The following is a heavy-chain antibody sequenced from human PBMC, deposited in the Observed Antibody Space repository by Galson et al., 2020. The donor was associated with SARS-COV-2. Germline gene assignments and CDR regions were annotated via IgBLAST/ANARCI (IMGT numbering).Heavy chain of an antibody. J-gene: IGHJ4*02. D-gene: IGHD3-22*01. V-gene: IGHV4-34*01. CDR3: ARGLLQTTMVIVVFTSASFYFDS. CDR1: GGSFSGHY. CDR2: ITQSGSV. Sequence: SETLSLTCAVYGGSFSGHYWSWIRQSPGKGLEWIGEITQSGSVNYTPSLKSRVTISADTSKNQFSLELRSVTAADTAMYYCARGLLQTTMVIVVFTSASFYFDSGGQGTLVSVPS.